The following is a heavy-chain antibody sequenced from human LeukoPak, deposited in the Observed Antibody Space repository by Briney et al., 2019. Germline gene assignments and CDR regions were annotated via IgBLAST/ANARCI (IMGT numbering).Heavy chain of an antibody. Sequence: GGSLRLSCATSGFTFSHYAMHWVRQAPGKGLEWVAVISYHGIDKYYADSVKGRFTISRDNSKNALYLQMNSLRPEDTAVYYCARGASRDGSGYWGQGTLVTVSS. D-gene: IGHD5-24*01. V-gene: IGHV3-30-3*01. J-gene: IGHJ4*02. CDR2: ISYHGIDK. CDR1: GFTFSHYA. CDR3: ARGASRDGSGY.